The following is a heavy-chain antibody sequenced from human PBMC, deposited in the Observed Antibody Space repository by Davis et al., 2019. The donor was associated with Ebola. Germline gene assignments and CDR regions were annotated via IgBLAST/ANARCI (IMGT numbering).Heavy chain of an antibody. D-gene: IGHD4-17*01. CDR3: ARGDGFPYYYYGMDV. Sequence: LSLTCAASGFTFSDYYMSWIRHAPGKGLEWVSYISSSGSTIYYADSVKGRFTISRDNAKNSLYLQMNSLRAEDTAVYYCARGDGFPYYYYGMDVWGQGTTVTVSS. CDR1: GFTFSDYY. J-gene: IGHJ6*02. CDR2: ISSSGSTI. V-gene: IGHV3-11*01.